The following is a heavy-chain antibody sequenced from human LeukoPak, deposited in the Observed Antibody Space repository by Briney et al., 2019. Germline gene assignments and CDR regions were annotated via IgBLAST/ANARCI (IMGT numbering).Heavy chain of an antibody. CDR3: ASAPYDSSGYYYG. J-gene: IGHJ4*02. CDR1: GFTFSSYS. CDR2: ISSGSSYI. V-gene: IGHV3-21*01. Sequence: TGGSLRLSCAASGFTFSSYSMNWVRQAPGKGLEWVSSISSGSSYIYYADSVKGRSTISRTHAKNSLYLQMNSLRAEDTAVYYCASAPYDSSGYYYGWGQGTLVTVSS. D-gene: IGHD3-22*01.